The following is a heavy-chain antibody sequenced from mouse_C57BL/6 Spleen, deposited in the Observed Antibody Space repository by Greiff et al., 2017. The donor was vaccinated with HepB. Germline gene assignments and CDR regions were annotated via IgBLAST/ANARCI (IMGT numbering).Heavy chain of an antibody. D-gene: IGHD1-1*01. CDR2: IDPSDSYT. CDR3: ARLDYGSSERAMDY. Sequence: QVQLQQPGAELVKPGASVKLSCKASGYTFTSYWMQWVKQRPGQGLEWIGEIDPSDSYTNYNQKFKGKATLTVDTSSSTAYMQLSSLTSEDSAVYYCARLDYGSSERAMDYWGQGTSVTVSS. J-gene: IGHJ4*01. V-gene: IGHV1-50*01. CDR1: GYTFTSYW.